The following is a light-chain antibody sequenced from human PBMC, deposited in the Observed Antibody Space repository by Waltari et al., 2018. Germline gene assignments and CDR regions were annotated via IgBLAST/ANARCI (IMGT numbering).Light chain of an antibody. CDR1: ALPKQF. J-gene: IGLJ2*01. Sequence: SYALTQPPSVSASPGQTARITCSGNALPKQFAYWYQRKPGQAPVLVIYRDTERPSGIPARFSGSSSGTTVTLTINGGQAEDEADYYVQSADSSGSYVLFAGGTTLTGL. CDR2: RDT. V-gene: IGLV3-25*03. CDR3: QSADSSGSYVL.